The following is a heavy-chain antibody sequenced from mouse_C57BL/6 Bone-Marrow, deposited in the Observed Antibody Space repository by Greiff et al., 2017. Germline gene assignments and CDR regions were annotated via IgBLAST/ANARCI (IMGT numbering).Heavy chain of an antibody. CDR3: TRRGLAYAMDY. J-gene: IGHJ4*01. CDR1: GYTFTDYE. Sequence: LVESGAELVRPGASVTLSCKASGYTFTDYEMHWVKQTPVHGLEWIGAIDPETGGTAYNQKFKGKAILTADKSSSTAYMELRSLTSEDSAVYYCTRRGLAYAMDYWGQGTSVTVSS. CDR2: IDPETGGT. V-gene: IGHV1-15*01. D-gene: IGHD4-1*01.